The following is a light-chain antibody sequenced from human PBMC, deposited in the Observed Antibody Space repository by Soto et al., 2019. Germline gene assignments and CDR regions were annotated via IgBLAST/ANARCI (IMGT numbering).Light chain of an antibody. CDR2: RND. J-gene: IGLJ3*02. CDR1: SSNIGRHY. CDR3: AIWDDSLSARV. V-gene: IGLV1-47*01. Sequence: QSVLTQPPSASGTPGQRVTISCSGSSSNIGRHYVYWYQQLPGTAPKLLIYRNDQRPSTVPDRFSGSKSGTSASLAISGLRSEDEADYYCAIWDDSLSARVFGGGTKVTVL.